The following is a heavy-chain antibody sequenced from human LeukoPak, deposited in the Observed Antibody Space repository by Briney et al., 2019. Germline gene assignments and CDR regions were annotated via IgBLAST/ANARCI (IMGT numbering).Heavy chain of an antibody. V-gene: IGHV3-48*04. CDR1: RFTFSDYN. Sequence: GGSLRLSCAASRFTFSDYNMNWVRQAPGKGLEWVSYIQSISSTIYYSDSVKGRFTISRDNAKNSLFLQMNSLRVEDTAVYYCARGLYRYSSGWHFDYWGQGTXVTVXS. D-gene: IGHD6-19*01. CDR3: ARGLYRYSSGWHFDY. J-gene: IGHJ4*02. CDR2: IQSISSTI.